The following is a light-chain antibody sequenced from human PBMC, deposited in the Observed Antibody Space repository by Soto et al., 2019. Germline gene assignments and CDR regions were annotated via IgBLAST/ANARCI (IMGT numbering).Light chain of an antibody. CDR3: QSYDSSLSGSGV. CDR2: GNS. Sequence: QSVLTQSPSVSGAPGQRVTISCTGSSSNIGAGYDVHWYQQLPGTAPKHLIYGNSNRPSGVPDRFSGSKSGTSASLAITGLQAEDEADYYCQSYDSSLSGSGVFGTGTKVTVL. CDR1: SSNIGAGYD. J-gene: IGLJ1*01. V-gene: IGLV1-40*01.